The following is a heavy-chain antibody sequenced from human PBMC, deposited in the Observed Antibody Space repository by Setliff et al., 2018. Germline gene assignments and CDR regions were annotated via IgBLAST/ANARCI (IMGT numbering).Heavy chain of an antibody. D-gene: IGHD3-3*01. J-gene: IGHJ4*02. CDR1: GGSISGYY. V-gene: IGHV4-39*01. CDR2: MYSSGST. Sequence: LSLTCTVSGGSISGYYWGWIRQPPGKGLEWIGSMYSSGSTYYNPSLKSRVTISVDTSQNQFSLKLSSVTAADTAAYYCASHPRVTIFGVVAFDYWGQGILVTVSS. CDR3: ASHPRVTIFGVVAFDY.